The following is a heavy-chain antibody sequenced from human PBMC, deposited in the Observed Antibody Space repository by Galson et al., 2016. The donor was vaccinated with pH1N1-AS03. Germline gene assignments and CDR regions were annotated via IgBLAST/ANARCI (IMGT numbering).Heavy chain of an antibody. J-gene: IGHJ4*02. CDR1: GGTLNNYA. Sequence: SVKVSCKASGGTLNNYAINWVRQAPGQGLEWMGGISPIFGSANHAQKFQGRVTITADIFTNTVSMELSSLRSEDTAVYYCARGLTYHFGSGSVFWGQGTMVTVSS. CDR2: ISPIFGSA. CDR3: ARGLTYHFGSGSVF. V-gene: IGHV1-69*06. D-gene: IGHD3-10*01.